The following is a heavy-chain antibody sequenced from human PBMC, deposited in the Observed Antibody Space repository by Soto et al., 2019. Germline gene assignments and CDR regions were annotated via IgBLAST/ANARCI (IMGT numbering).Heavy chain of an antibody. V-gene: IGHV3-21*01. Sequence: GGSLRLSCAASGFTFSSYSMNWVRQAPGKGLEWVSSISSGSSYIYYADSVKGRFTISRDNAKNSLYLQMNSLRAEDTAVYYCATRPHCSGGSCPPKWGQGTLVTVSS. J-gene: IGHJ4*02. CDR2: ISSGSSYI. CDR3: ATRPHCSGGSCPPK. D-gene: IGHD2-15*01. CDR1: GFTFSSYS.